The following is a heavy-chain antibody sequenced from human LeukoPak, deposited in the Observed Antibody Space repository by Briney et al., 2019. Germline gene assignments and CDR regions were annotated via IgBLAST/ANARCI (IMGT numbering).Heavy chain of an antibody. CDR1: GGSFSGYY. D-gene: IGHD3-10*01. V-gene: IGHV4-34*01. CDR3: ARGRGILWFGELRARFDP. Sequence: PSXXLSLTCAVYGGSFSGYYWSWIRQPPGKGLEWIGEINHSGSNNYNPSLKRRVTISVEKSKNKFSLKLSSVTAADTAVYYCARGRGILWFGELRARFDPWGQGTLVTVSS. J-gene: IGHJ5*02. CDR2: INHSGSN.